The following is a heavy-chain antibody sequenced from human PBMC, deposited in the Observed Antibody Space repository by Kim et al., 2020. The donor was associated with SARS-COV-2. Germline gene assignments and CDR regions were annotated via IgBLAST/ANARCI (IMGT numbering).Heavy chain of an antibody. V-gene: IGHV4-31*03. Sequence: SETLSLTCTVSGASISSNGRYWSWARQRPGTGLEWIGYIYYNGNAYYNPSLGSRVTISLDTSENQFSLRLDSMTAADTAVYYCARGQWPASDRIIWGQGT. CDR3: ARGQWPASDRII. J-gene: IGHJ4*02. CDR1: GASISSNGRY. CDR2: IYYNGNA. D-gene: IGHD6-19*01.